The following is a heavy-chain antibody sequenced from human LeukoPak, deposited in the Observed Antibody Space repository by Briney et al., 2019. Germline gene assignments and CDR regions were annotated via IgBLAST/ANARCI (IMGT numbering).Heavy chain of an antibody. V-gene: IGHV4-59*12. CDR1: GGSISSYY. CDR3: ARLAGYDSSGYCDY. D-gene: IGHD3-22*01. CDR2: IYYSGST. J-gene: IGHJ4*02. Sequence: SETLSLTCTVSGGSISSYYWSWIRQPPGKGLEWIGYIYYSGSTNYNPSLKSRVTISVDTSKNQFSLKLSSVTAADTAVYYCARLAGYDSSGYCDYWGQGTLVTVSS.